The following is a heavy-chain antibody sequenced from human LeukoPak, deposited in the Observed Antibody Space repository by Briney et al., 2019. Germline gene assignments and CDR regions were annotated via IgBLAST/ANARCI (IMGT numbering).Heavy chain of an antibody. J-gene: IGHJ4*02. CDR3: AKTSLGYCSSTSCPCLDY. CDR2: IRYDGSNK. D-gene: IGHD2-2*01. Sequence: GGSLRLSCAASGFTFSSYGMHWVRQAPGKGLEWVAFIRYDGSNKYYADSVKGRFTISRDNSKNTLYLQMNSLRAEDTAVYYCAKTSLGYCSSTSCPCLDYWGQGTLVTVSS. CDR1: GFTFSSYG. V-gene: IGHV3-30*02.